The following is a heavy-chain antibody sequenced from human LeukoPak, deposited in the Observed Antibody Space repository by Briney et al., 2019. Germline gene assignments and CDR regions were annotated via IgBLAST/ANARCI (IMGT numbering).Heavy chain of an antibody. Sequence: SETLSLTCTVSGGSISSYYWSWIRQPAGKGLEWIGRIYTSGSTNYNPSLKSRVTMSVDTSKNQFSLKLSSVTAADTAVYYCARDGIVVVPAASRAFDIWGQGTMVTVSS. D-gene: IGHD2-2*01. CDR2: IYTSGST. CDR3: ARDGIVVVPAASRAFDI. J-gene: IGHJ3*02. V-gene: IGHV4-4*07. CDR1: GGSISSYY.